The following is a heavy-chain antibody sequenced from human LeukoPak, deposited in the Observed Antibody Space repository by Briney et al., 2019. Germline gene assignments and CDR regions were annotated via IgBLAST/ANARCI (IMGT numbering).Heavy chain of an antibody. V-gene: IGHV1-18*01. CDR3: ARDQRVISYYGSGTPILDY. Sequence: GASVTVSCKASGYTFTSYGISWVRQAPGQGLERMGWISAYNGNTNYAQKRQGRVTMTTDTSTSTAYMELRSLRSDDTAVYYCARDQRVISYYGSGTPILDYWGQGTLVTVSS. CDR2: ISAYNGNT. CDR1: GYTFTSYG. J-gene: IGHJ4*02. D-gene: IGHD3-10*01.